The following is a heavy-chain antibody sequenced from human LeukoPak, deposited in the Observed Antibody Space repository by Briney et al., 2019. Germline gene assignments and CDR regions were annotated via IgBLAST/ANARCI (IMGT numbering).Heavy chain of an antibody. J-gene: IGHJ3*02. CDR2: INHSGST. D-gene: IGHD1-26*01. Sequence: SETLSLTCAVYGGSFSGYYWSWIRQPPGKGLEWIGEINHSGSTNYNPSLKSRVTMSVDTSKNQFSLKLSSVTAADTAVYYCAGTLVGATDAFDIWGQGTMVTVSS. CDR3: AGTLVGATDAFDI. V-gene: IGHV4-34*01. CDR1: GGSFSGYY.